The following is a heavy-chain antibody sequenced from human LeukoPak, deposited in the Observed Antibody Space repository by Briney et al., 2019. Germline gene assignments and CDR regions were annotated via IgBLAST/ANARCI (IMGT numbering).Heavy chain of an antibody. V-gene: IGHV1-69*04. D-gene: IGHD6-13*01. CDR3: ARGAGAAAGPEYFQH. Sequence: PVKVSCKASGGTFSSYAISWVRQAPGQGLEWMGRIIPILGIANYAQKFQGRVTITADKSTSTAYMELSSLRSEDTAVYYCARGAGAAAGPEYFQHWGQGTLVTVSS. CDR1: GGTFSSYA. CDR2: IIPILGIA. J-gene: IGHJ1*01.